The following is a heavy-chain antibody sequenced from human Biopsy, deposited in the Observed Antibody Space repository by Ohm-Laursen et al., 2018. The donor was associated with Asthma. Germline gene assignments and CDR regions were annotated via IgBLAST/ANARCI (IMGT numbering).Heavy chain of an antibody. V-gene: IGHV4-39*07. CDR3: ARGPELDV. Sequence: SETLSLTCFVSGDAMSTSGSYWGWIRQSPGKGLEWIGETNERGVTNNNPSLKSRVIISIDTYWNRVSLKLTSVTAADTAVYYCARGPELDVWGQGTTVTVSS. J-gene: IGHJ6*02. CDR2: TNERGVT. CDR1: GDAMSTSGSY.